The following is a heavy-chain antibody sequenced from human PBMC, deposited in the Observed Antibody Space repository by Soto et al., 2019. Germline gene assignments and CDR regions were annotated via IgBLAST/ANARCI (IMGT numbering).Heavy chain of an antibody. CDR2: ISYDGSNK. D-gene: IGHD2-2*01. V-gene: IGHV3-30*18. CDR3: AKGPYLSNYVDY. Sequence: GGSLRLSCAASGFTFSSYGMHWVRQAPGKGLEWVAVISYDGSNKYYADSVKGRFTISRDNSKNTLYLQMNSLRAEDTAVYYCAKGPYLSNYVDYWGQGTLVTVSS. CDR1: GFTFSSYG. J-gene: IGHJ4*02.